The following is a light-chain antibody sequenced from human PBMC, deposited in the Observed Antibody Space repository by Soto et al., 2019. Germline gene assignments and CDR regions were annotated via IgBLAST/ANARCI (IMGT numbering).Light chain of an antibody. CDR2: EVN. V-gene: IGLV2-23*02. CDR1: RTDVGKYNL. Sequence: SALTQPASVSGSPGQSITISCTGDRTDVGKYNLVSWYQQHPGTAPKLILFEVNKRPSVVSHRFSGSKSGNTASLTISGLQAEDESDYYCCSYAGTRTWVFGGGTKVTAL. CDR3: CSYAGTRTWV. J-gene: IGLJ3*02.